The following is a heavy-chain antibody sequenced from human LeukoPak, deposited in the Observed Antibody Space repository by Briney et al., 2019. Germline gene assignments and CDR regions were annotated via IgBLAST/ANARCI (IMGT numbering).Heavy chain of an antibody. CDR3: ARGLRGYSGYEGAFDI. J-gene: IGHJ3*02. CDR2: IYYSGST. D-gene: IGHD5-12*01. Sequence: SETLSLTCTVSGGSISSYYWSWIRQPPGKGLEWIGYIYYSGSTNYNPSLKSRVTISVDTSKNQFSLKLSSVTAADTAVYYCARGLRGYSGYEGAFDIWGQGTMVTVSS. CDR1: GGSISSYY. V-gene: IGHV4-59*01.